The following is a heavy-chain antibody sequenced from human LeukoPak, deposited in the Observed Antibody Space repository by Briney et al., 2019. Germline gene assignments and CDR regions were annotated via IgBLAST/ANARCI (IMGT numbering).Heavy chain of an antibody. CDR3: ARARGSSTSTYGMDV. J-gene: IGHJ6*02. D-gene: IGHD2-2*01. CDR2: ISSSSSYR. Sequence: PGGSLRLSCAASGFTFSSYSMNWVRQAPGKGLEWVSSISSSSSYRYYADSVKGRFTISRDNSKNTLYLQMNSLRAEDTAVYYCARARGSSTSTYGMDVWGQGTTVTVSS. V-gene: IGHV3-21*01. CDR1: GFTFSSYS.